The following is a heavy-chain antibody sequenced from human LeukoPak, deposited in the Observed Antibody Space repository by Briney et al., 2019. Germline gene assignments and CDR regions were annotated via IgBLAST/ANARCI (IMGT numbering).Heavy chain of an antibody. V-gene: IGHV1-18*01. D-gene: IGHD6-13*01. CDR3: ARAPVRESSSWYGDDY. CDR1: GYTFTSYG. Sequence: ASVKVSCKASGYTFTSYGISWVRQARGQGLEWMGWISAYNGNTNYAQKLQGRVTMTTDTSTSTAYMELRSLRSDDTAVYYCARAPVRESSSWYGDDYWGQGTLVTVSS. CDR2: ISAYNGNT. J-gene: IGHJ4*02.